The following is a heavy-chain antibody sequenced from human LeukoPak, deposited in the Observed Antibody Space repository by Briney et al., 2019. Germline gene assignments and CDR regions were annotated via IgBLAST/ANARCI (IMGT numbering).Heavy chain of an antibody. J-gene: IGHJ4*02. V-gene: IGHV1-18*01. D-gene: IGHD3-9*01. CDR3: TITYILTGYYLQPGDY. Sequence: ASVKVSCKASGYTFTSYGISWVRQAPGQGLEWMGWIRAYNGNTNYTQKLQGRVTMTTDTSTSTDYMELKSLISDDTAVYYCTITYILTGYYLQPGDYWGQGTLVTVSS. CDR2: IRAYNGNT. CDR1: GYTFTSYG.